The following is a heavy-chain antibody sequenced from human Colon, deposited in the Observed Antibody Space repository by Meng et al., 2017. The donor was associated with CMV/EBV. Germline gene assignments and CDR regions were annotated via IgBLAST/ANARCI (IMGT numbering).Heavy chain of an antibody. Sequence: QVPLVQAEAEMRKPGASVKVSCKSSGYTFTDYNSRGLRQAPRQRPGWVGRINPINGGTNVEQMFRGRVTLTRDTSNSTAYMVMSSLRLEDKAVYYCARGRIVAATVPLGLIDYWGQGTLVTVSS. V-gene: IGHV1-2*02. CDR1: GYTFTDYN. D-gene: IGHD5-12*01. CDR3: ARGRIVAATVPLGLIDY. CDR2: INPINGGT. J-gene: IGHJ4*02.